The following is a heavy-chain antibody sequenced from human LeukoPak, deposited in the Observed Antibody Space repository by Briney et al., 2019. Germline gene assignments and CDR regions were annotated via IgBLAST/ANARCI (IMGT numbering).Heavy chain of an antibody. CDR2: IYYSGST. J-gene: IGHJ3*02. D-gene: IGHD3-10*01. CDR1: GRSIRSYY. CDR3: ARGSRIIKAFDI. Sequence: YLSETLSLTRSVSGRSIRSYYWRWIGPPPGKGLDWIGNIYYSGSTYYTPPLKSRVTISVATSKNQFSLKLSSVTAADTAVYYCARGSRIIKAFDIWGQGTMVTVSS. V-gene: IGHV4-59*01.